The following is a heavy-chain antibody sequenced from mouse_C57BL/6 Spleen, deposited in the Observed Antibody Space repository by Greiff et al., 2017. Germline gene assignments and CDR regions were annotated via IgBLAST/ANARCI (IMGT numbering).Heavy chain of an antibody. CDR2: INPNTGGT. CDR1: GYTFTDYN. D-gene: IGHD2-1*01. J-gene: IGHJ3*01. CDR3: ARVYVVTEGFAY. V-gene: IGHV1-22*01. Sequence: EVQLQQSGPELVKPGASVKMSCKASGYTFTDYNMHWVKQSNGKSLEWIGYINPNTGGTSYNQKFKGKATLTVNKSSSTAYMELRSLTSEDSAVYYCARVYVVTEGFAYWGQGTLVTVSA.